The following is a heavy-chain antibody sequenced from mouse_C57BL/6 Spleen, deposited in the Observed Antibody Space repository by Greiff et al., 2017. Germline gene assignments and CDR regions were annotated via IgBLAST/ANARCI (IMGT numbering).Heavy chain of an antibody. J-gene: IGHJ4*01. CDR3: ARSRGCDAFYAMDY. CDR2: IDPNSGGT. CDR1: GYTFTSYW. D-gene: IGHD2-2*01. V-gene: IGHV1-72*01. Sequence: QVQLQQSGAELVKPGASVKLSCKASGYTFTSYWMHWVKQRPGRGLEWIGRIDPNSGGTKYNEKFKSKATLTVDKPSSTAYMQLSSLTSEDAAVYYCARSRGCDAFYAMDYWGQGTSVTVSS.